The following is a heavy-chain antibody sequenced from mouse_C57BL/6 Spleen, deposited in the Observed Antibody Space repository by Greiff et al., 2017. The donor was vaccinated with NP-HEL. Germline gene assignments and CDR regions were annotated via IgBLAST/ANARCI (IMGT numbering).Heavy chain of an antibody. Sequence: EVKLEESGGGLVKPGGSLKLSCAASGFTFSDYGMHWVRQAPEKGLEWVAYISSGSSTIYYADTVKGRFTISRDNAKNTLFLQMTSLRSEDTAMYYCARQLYYGNYSWFAYWGQGTLVTVSA. J-gene: IGHJ3*01. CDR3: ARQLYYGNYSWFAY. CDR1: GFTFSDYG. V-gene: IGHV5-17*01. D-gene: IGHD2-1*01. CDR2: ISSGSSTI.